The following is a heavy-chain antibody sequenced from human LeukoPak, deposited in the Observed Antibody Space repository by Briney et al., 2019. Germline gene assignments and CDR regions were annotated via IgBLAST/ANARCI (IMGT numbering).Heavy chain of an antibody. CDR1: VFTVSSNY. CDR2: IYSGGST. Sequence: PGGSLRLSCAASVFTVSSNYKSCARDARGKGLEWVSVIYSGGSTYYADSVKGRFTISRDNSKNTLYLQMNSLRTEDTAVYYCAKDVHDYINYWGQGTLVTVSS. D-gene: IGHD3-16*01. CDR3: AKDVHDYINY. J-gene: IGHJ4*02. V-gene: IGHV3-53*05.